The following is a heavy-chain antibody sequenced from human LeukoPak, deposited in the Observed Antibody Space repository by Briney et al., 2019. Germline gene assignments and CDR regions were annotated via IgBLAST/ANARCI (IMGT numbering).Heavy chain of an antibody. CDR2: IYRSGST. D-gene: IGHD4-17*01. Sequence: SETLSLTCAVSGYSISSGYYWGWIRQSPGKGLEWIGSIYRSGSTYYNPSLKGRVTISLDTSKNQYSLKLTSVTAADTAVYYCASTTVRSGYWGQGTLVTVSS. J-gene: IGHJ4*02. CDR1: GYSISSGYY. V-gene: IGHV4-38-2*01. CDR3: ASTTVRSGY.